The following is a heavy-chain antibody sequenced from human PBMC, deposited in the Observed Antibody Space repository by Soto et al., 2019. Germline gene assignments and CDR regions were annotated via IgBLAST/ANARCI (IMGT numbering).Heavy chain of an antibody. CDR3: ATLGYCISTSCYGNFDY. J-gene: IGHJ4*02. CDR2: INPNSGGT. D-gene: IGHD2-2*01. V-gene: IGHV1-2*04. Sequence: QVQLVQSGAEVKKPGASVKVSCKASGYTFTGYYMHWVRQAPGQGLEWMGWINPNSGGTNYAQKFQGWVTMTRDTSISTAYMELSRLRSDDTAVYYCATLGYCISTSCYGNFDYWGQGTLVTVSS. CDR1: GYTFTGYY.